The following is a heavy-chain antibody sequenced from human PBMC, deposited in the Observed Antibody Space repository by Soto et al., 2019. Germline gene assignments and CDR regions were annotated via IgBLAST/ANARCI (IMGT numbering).Heavy chain of an antibody. CDR2: IYYSGST. V-gene: IGHV4-30-4*01. CDR3: ASLNYYDTSGYQPSAY. D-gene: IGHD3-22*01. CDR1: GGSISSGDYY. Sequence: PSETLSPTCTVSGGSISSGDYYWSWIRQPPGKGLEWIGYIYYSGSTYYNPSLKSRVTISVDTSKNQFSLKLSSVTAADTAVYYCASLNYYDTSGYQPSAYWGQGTLVTVSS. J-gene: IGHJ4*02.